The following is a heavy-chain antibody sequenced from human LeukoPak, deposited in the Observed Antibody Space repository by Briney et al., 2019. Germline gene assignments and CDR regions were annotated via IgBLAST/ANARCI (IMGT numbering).Heavy chain of an antibody. CDR3: ARAGGVKTAALDLDY. Sequence: KPSETLSLTCTVSGGSISDYSWSWIRRPPGKGLEWIGNIYYSGSANHNPSLKSRVTISRDTSKNQFSLKLTSVTTADTAVYYCARAGGVKTAALDLDYWGQGTLVTVSS. CDR2: IYYSGSA. CDR1: GGSISDYS. V-gene: IGHV4-59*01. J-gene: IGHJ4*02. D-gene: IGHD6-25*01.